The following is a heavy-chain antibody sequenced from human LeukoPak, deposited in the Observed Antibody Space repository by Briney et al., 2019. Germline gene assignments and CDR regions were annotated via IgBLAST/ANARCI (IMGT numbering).Heavy chain of an antibody. CDR2: IGTSSSTT. Sequence: GGSLRLSCAASGFTFSSYAMHWVRQAPGKGLEWVSYIGTSSSTTYYADSVKGRFTISRDNAKSSLYLQMNSLRDEDTAVYYCARHEYGGNYGDYWGQGTLVTVSS. CDR1: GFTFSSYA. D-gene: IGHD4-23*01. J-gene: IGHJ4*02. V-gene: IGHV3-48*02. CDR3: ARHEYGGNYGDY.